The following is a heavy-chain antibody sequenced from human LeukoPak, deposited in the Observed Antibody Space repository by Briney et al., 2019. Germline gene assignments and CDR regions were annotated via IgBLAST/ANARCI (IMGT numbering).Heavy chain of an antibody. V-gene: IGHV3-30*04. D-gene: IGHD6-19*01. CDR3: ARDSSGSYNWFDP. Sequence: GGSLRLSCAASGFSFSSYAMHWVRQAPGKGLEWVAVISYDGSNKYYPDSVKGRFTISRDNSKNTLYLQMNSLRAEDTAVYNCARDSSGSYNWFDPWGQGTLVTVSS. CDR1: GFSFSSYA. CDR2: ISYDGSNK. J-gene: IGHJ5*02.